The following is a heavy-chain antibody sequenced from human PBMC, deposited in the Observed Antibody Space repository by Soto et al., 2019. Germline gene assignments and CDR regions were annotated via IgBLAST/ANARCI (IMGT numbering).Heavy chain of an antibody. CDR3: TTARGTYGAEYFQH. D-gene: IGHD4-17*01. J-gene: IGHJ1*01. CDR1: GFTFTNAW. V-gene: IGHV3-15*01. CDR2: FKSKTDGGTT. Sequence: GGSLRLSCASSGFTFTNAWMSWVRQAPGKGLEWVGRFKSKTDGGTTNYAAPVKGRFTISRDDSKNTLYLQMNRLKTEDTAVYYCTTARGTYGAEYFQHWGQGTLVTVSS.